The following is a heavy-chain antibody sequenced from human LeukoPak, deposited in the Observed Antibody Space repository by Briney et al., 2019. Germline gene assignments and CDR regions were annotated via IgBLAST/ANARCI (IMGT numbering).Heavy chain of an antibody. CDR2: ISAYNGNT. J-gene: IGHJ4*02. V-gene: IGHV1-18*01. Sequence: GASVKVSCKASGYTFTSYGISWVRQAPGQGLEWMGWISAYNGNTNYAQKLQGRVTMTTDTSTSTAYMELRSLRSDDTAVYYCARDNPYYDILTGFAQELDYWGQGTLVTVSS. CDR3: ARDNPYYDILTGFAQELDY. D-gene: IGHD3-9*01. CDR1: GYTFTSYG.